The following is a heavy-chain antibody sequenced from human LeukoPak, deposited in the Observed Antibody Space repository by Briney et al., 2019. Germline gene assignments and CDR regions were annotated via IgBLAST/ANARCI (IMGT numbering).Heavy chain of an antibody. CDR1: GGTFSSYA. Sequence: SVKVSCKASGGTFSSYAISWVRQAPGQGLEWMGGIIPIFGTANYAQKFQGRVTITTDESTSTAYMELSSLRSEDTAVYYCAKYSLRFSTGDFDYWGQGTLVTVSS. V-gene: IGHV1-69*05. CDR2: IIPIFGTA. J-gene: IGHJ4*02. CDR3: AKYSLRFSTGDFDY. D-gene: IGHD3-3*01.